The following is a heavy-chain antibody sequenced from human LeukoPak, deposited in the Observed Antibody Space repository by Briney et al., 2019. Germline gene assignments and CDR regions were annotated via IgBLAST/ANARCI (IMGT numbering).Heavy chain of an antibody. CDR2: ISSSTNYM. V-gene: IGHV3-21*01. D-gene: IGHD3-22*01. CDR3: ARDLYYDSSGYYFVYFDY. Sequence: GSLRLSCAASGFTFSSYSMNWVRQAPGKGLEWVSSISSSTNYMYYADSVKGRFTISRDNAKNSLYLQMNSLRAEDTAVYYCARDLYYDSSGYYFVYFDYWGQGTLVTVSS. J-gene: IGHJ4*02. CDR1: GFTFSSYS.